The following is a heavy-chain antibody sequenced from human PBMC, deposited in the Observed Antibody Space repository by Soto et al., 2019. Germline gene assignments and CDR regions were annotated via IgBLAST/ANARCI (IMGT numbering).Heavy chain of an antibody. J-gene: IGHJ4*02. CDR3: ARSNPDYYDSSGSLDY. CDR1: GGSISSYY. CDR2: IYYSGST. V-gene: IGHV4-59*01. D-gene: IGHD3-22*01. Sequence: SETLSLTCTVSGGSISSYYWSWIRQPPGKGLEWIGYIYYSGSTNYNPSLKSRVTISVDTSKNQFSLKLGSVTAADTAVYYCARSNPDYYDSSGSLDYWGQGTLVTVSS.